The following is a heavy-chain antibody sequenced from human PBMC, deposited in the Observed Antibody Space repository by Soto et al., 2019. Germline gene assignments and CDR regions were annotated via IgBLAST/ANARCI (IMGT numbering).Heavy chain of an antibody. CDR1: GFTFSSYG. Sequence: QVQLVESGGGVVQPGRSLRLSCAASGFTFSSYGMHWVRQAPGKGLEWVAVISYDGSNKYYADSVKGRFTISRDNSKNTLYLQMNSLRAEDTVVYYCAKAPPALTGYIFGTYFDYWGQGTLVTVSS. J-gene: IGHJ4*02. V-gene: IGHV3-30*18. CDR2: ISYDGSNK. CDR3: AKAPPALTGYIFGTYFDY. D-gene: IGHD3-9*01.